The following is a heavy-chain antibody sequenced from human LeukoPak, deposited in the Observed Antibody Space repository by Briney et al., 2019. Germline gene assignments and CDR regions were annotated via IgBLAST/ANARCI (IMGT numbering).Heavy chain of an antibody. D-gene: IGHD1-26*01. CDR2: IWYDGSNK. CDR1: GFTFSSYD. Sequence: GGSLRLSCVASGFTFSSYDMHWVRQAPGKGLEWVAVIWYDGSNKYYADSVKGRFTISGDNSKNTLYLQMNSLRAEDTAVFYCARGFFHSGTYSCLDYWGQGTLVTVSS. J-gene: IGHJ4*02. CDR3: ARGFFHSGTYSCLDY. V-gene: IGHV3-33*01.